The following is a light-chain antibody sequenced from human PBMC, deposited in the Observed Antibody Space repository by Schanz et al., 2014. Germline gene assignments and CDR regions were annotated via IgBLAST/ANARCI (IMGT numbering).Light chain of an antibody. CDR3: SSYTSSSTL. CDR2: DVT. V-gene: IGLV2-14*03. Sequence: QSALTQPASVSGSPGQSITISCTGTSSDVGNYNYVSWYRHHPGKAPKLIIFDVTSRPSGVPDRFSGSKSGNTASLTISGLQAEDEADYYCSSYTSSSTLFGGGTKVTVL. CDR1: SSDVGNYNY. J-gene: IGLJ3*02.